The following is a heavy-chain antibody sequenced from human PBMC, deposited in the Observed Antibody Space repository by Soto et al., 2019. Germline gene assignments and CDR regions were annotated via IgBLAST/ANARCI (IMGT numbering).Heavy chain of an antibody. V-gene: IGHV4-30-4*01. Sequence: SETLSLTCTVSGGSISSGDYYRSWIRQPPGKGLEWIGYIYYSGSTYYNPSLKSRVTISVDTSKNQFSLKLSSVTAADTAVYYCARASGDYDSSGYYYVWFDPWGQGTLVTVSS. CDR2: IYYSGST. CDR1: GGSISSGDYY. J-gene: IGHJ5*02. CDR3: ARASGDYDSSGYYYVWFDP. D-gene: IGHD3-22*01.